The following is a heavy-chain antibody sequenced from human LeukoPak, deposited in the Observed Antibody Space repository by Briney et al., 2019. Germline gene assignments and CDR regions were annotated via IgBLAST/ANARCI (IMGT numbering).Heavy chain of an antibody. CDR2: IYYSGTT. J-gene: IGHJ4*02. Sequence: SEALSLTCTVSGGSISTYYWSWIRQPPGKGLEWIGYIYYSGTTNYNPSLKSRVTILVDTSKNQFSLKLTSVTAADTAVYYCARGSRWFGDYYFDYWGQGTLVTVSS. D-gene: IGHD3-10*01. CDR3: ARGSRWFGDYYFDY. CDR1: GGSISTYY. V-gene: IGHV4-59*01.